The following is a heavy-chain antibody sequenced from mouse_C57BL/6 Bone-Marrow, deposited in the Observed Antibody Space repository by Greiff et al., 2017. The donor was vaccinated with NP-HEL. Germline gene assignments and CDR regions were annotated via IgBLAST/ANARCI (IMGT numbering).Heavy chain of an antibody. Sequence: EVQLQQSGPVLVKPGASVKMSCKASGYTFTDYYMNWVKQSHGKSLEWIGVINPYNGGTSYNQKFKGKATLTVDKSSSTAYMELNSLTAEDSAVYYCARVTTVAFDYWGQGTTLTVSS. D-gene: IGHD1-1*01. CDR3: ARVTTVAFDY. J-gene: IGHJ2*01. CDR1: GYTFTDYY. V-gene: IGHV1-19*01. CDR2: INPYNGGT.